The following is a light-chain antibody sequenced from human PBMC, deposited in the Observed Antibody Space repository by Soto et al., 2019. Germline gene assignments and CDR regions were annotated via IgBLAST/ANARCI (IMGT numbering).Light chain of an antibody. J-gene: IGKJ2*01. CDR3: LQDYNYPYT. Sequence: AIQMTQSPSSLSASVGDRVTITCRASQGIRSDLGWYQQKPGKAPKFLIYGASSLQSGVPSRFSGSGSGTDFTLTISRLHPEDFATYYCLQDYNYPYTFGQGTKLEVK. CDR1: QGIRSD. CDR2: GAS. V-gene: IGKV1-6*01.